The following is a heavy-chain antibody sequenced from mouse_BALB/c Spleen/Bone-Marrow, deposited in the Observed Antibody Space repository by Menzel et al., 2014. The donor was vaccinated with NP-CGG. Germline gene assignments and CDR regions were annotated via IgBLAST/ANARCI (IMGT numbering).Heavy chain of an antibody. J-gene: IGHJ4*01. CDR2: INSNGGST. Sequence: EVKLMESGGGLVQPGGSLKLSCAASGFAFSSYGMSWVRQTPDKRLELVATINSNGGSTYYPDSVKGRFTISRDNAKNTLYLQMSSLKSEDTAMYYCDLRNAMDYWGQGTSVTVSS. CDR1: GFAFSSYG. CDR3: DLRNAMDY. D-gene: IGHD5-1*01. V-gene: IGHV5-6-3*01.